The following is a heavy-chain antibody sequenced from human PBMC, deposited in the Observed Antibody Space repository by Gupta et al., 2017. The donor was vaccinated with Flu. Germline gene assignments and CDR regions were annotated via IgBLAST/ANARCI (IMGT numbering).Heavy chain of an antibody. V-gene: IGHV2-70*04. D-gene: IGHD1-26*01. J-gene: IGHJ4*02. CDR3: ARMSAASGRELLDEYFDY. Sequence: VSWIRQPPGKALEWLARIDWDDDKFYSTSLKTRLTISKDTSKNQVVLTMTIMDPVDTATYYCARMSAASGRELLDEYFDYWGQGTLVAVSS. CDR2: IDWDDDK.